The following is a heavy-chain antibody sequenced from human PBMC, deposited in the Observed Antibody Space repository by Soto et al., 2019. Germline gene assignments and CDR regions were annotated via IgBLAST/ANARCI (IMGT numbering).Heavy chain of an antibody. D-gene: IGHD3-10*01. Sequence: GESLKISCQGSGYSFTSYLIDWVRQLPGKSLEWMGIIYPVDSDTTYSPSFQGLVTISADKSISTAYLQWSSLKASDTAMYYCAGGGVRGVITRTRDYYGMDVWGQGTTVTVSS. CDR1: GYSFTSYL. CDR2: IYPVDSDT. V-gene: IGHV5-51*01. J-gene: IGHJ6*02. CDR3: AGGGVRGVITRTRDYYGMDV.